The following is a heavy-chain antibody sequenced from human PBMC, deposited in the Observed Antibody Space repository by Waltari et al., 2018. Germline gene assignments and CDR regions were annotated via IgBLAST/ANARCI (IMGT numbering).Heavy chain of an antibody. CDR2: ITHSGST. CDR3: ARSNFGDYLFHY. CDR1: GGSFSGYY. Sequence: QVQVQQWGAGLLKASETLSLTCVVYGGSFSGYYWSCIRQPPGKGLEWIGEITHSGSTNYNPSLKTRVTMSVDTPKKQFSLRLTSVTAADTAVYYCARSNFGDYLFHYWGQGTLVTVSS. J-gene: IGHJ4*02. V-gene: IGHV4-34*01. D-gene: IGHD4-17*01.